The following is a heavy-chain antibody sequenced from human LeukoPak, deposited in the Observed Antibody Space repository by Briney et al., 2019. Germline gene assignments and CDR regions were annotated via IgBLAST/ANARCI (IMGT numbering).Heavy chain of an antibody. CDR3: ARDEGEDWFDP. CDR2: IYYSGST. J-gene: IGHJ5*02. Sequence: SETLSLTCTVSGGSLDSGSYYWSWIRQPPGKGLEWIGYIYYSGSTNYNPSLKSRVTISVDTSKNQFSLKLSSVTAADTAVYYCARDEGEDWFDPWGQGTLVTVSS. CDR1: GGSLDSGSYY. D-gene: IGHD3-10*01. V-gene: IGHV4-61*01.